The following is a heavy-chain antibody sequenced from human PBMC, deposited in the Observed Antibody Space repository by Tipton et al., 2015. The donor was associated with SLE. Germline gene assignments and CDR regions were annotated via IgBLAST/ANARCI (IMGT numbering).Heavy chain of an antibody. D-gene: IGHD1-14*01. Sequence: TLSLTCTVSGGSISSHYWSWIRQPPGKGLEWIGYIYYSGSTYYNPSLKSRVTISVDTSKNQFSLKLSSVTAADTAVYYCARYKVTGAAFDIWGQGTMVTVSS. J-gene: IGHJ3*02. CDR2: IYYSGST. CDR1: GGSISSHY. CDR3: ARYKVTGAAFDI. V-gene: IGHV4-59*11.